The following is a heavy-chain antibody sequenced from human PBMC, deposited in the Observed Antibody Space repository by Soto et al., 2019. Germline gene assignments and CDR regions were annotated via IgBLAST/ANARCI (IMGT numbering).Heavy chain of an antibody. CDR1: GCSISSSSYY. J-gene: IGHJ6*02. CDR3: ARTAPGIGSWVDV. V-gene: IGHV4-39*01. Sequence: PWETLSLTFTVSGCSISSSSYYWGWIRQPPGKGLEWIGSIYYSGSTYYNPSLKSRVTISVDTSKNQFSLKLSSVTAADTAVYYCARTAPGIGSWVDVWGQGTTVT. CDR2: IYYSGST. D-gene: IGHD6-13*01.